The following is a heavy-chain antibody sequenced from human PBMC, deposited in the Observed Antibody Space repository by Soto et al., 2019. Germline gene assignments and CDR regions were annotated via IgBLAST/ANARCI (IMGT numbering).Heavy chain of an antibody. CDR1: GGSISSYY. CDR3: ASVAVAGTDYYYGMDV. Sequence: SETLSLTCTVSGGSISSYYWSWIRQPPGKGLEWIGYIYYSGSTNYNPSLKSRVTISVDTSKNQFSLKLSSVTAADTAVYYCASVAVAGTDYYYGMDVWGQGTTVTVSS. V-gene: IGHV4-59*01. D-gene: IGHD6-19*01. J-gene: IGHJ6*02. CDR2: IYYSGST.